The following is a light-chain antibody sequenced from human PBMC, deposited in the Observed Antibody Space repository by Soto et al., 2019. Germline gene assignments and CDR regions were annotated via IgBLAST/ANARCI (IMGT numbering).Light chain of an antibody. CDR3: QQYNSYLLT. CDR1: QSISNC. J-gene: IGKJ4*01. Sequence: DIQMTQSPSTLSASVGDRVTITCRASQSISNCLAWYQQKPGKAPNLLIYDASSLESGVPSRFSGSGSETEFTLTNSSLQPDDFATYYCQQYNSYLLTFGEGTKVEIK. V-gene: IGKV1-5*01. CDR2: DAS.